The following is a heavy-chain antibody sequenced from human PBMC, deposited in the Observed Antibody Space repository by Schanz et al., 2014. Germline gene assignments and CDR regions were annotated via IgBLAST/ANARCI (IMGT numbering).Heavy chain of an antibody. Sequence: QVQLVQSGTEVKKPGASVKVSCKASGYTFSSYGITWVRQAPGQGLEWMGWINPNSGDTNYAQKFQGWVTMTRDTSISTAYMELSSLTSEDTAVHYCARGRGFYDYWGQGTLVTVSS. D-gene: IGHD3-10*01. CDR1: GYTFSSYG. CDR2: INPNSGDT. CDR3: ARGRGFYDY. V-gene: IGHV1-2*04. J-gene: IGHJ4*02.